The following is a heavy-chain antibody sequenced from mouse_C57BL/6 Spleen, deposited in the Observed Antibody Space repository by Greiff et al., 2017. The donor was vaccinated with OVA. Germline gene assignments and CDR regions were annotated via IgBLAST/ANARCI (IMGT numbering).Heavy chain of an antibody. CDR2: LRNKANGYTT. CDR1: GFTFTDYY. V-gene: IGHV7-3*01. D-gene: IGHD1-1*01. CDR3: ARYLLPYWYFGV. Sequence: EVKLMESGGGLVQPGGSLSLSCAASGFTFTDYYMSWVRQPPGKALEWLGFLRNKANGYTTEYSASVKGRFTISRDNSQSILYLQMNALRAEDSATYYCARYLLPYWYFGVWGTGTTVTVSS. J-gene: IGHJ1*03.